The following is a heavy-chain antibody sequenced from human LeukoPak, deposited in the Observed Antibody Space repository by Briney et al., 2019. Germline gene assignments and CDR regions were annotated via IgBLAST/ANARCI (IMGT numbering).Heavy chain of an antibody. D-gene: IGHD3-22*01. CDR2: IWYDGSNK. CDR3: ARGNYESSGVCDY. J-gene: IGHJ4*02. V-gene: IGHV3-33*01. Sequence: GGSLRLSCAASGFTFSNYGMHWVRQAPGKGLEWVAVIWYDGSNKFYADSVKGRFTISRDNSKNTLYLQMNSLRAEDAAVYYCARGNYESSGVCDYWGQGTLVTVSS. CDR1: GFTFSNYG.